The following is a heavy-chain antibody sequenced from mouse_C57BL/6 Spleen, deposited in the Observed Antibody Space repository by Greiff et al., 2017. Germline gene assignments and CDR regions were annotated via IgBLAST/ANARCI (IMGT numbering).Heavy chain of an antibody. J-gene: IGHJ4*01. CDR1: GFTFSDYY. CDR3: ARHYDYGAMDY. CDR2: ISNGGGST. V-gene: IGHV5-12*01. D-gene: IGHD2-4*01. Sequence: EVKLMESGGGLVQPGGSLKLSCAASGFTFSDYYMYWVRQTPEKRLEWVAYISNGGGSTYYPDTVKGRFTISRDNAKNTLYLQMSRLKSEDTAMYYCARHYDYGAMDYWGQGTSVTVSS.